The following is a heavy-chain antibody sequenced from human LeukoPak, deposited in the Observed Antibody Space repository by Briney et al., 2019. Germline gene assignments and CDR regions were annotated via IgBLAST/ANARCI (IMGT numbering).Heavy chain of an antibody. CDR3: ARVWLRDYMDV. CDR2: ITADGGST. Sequence: GGSLRLSCAVSGFTFRSYAMNWVRQAPGKGLEWVAAITADGGSTHYTTSVKGRFIIFRDTPKNTLSLQMNNLRAEDTAVYFCARVWLRDYMDVWGEGTTVSVSS. D-gene: IGHD5-12*01. V-gene: IGHV3-23*01. J-gene: IGHJ6*03. CDR1: GFTFRSYA.